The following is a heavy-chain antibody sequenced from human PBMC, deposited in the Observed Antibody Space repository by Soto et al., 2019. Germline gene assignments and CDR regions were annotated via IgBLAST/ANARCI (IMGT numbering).Heavy chain of an antibody. CDR1: GYSFTSYW. V-gene: IGHV5-51*01. CDR2: IYPGDSDT. J-gene: IGHJ5*02. Sequence: PGESLKISCKGSGYSFTSYWIGWVRQMPGKGLEWMGIIYPGDSDTRYSPSFQGQVTISADKSISTAYLQWSSLKASDTAMYYCAILGSGYSYSTENWFDPWGQGTLVTVSS. CDR3: AILGSGYSYSTENWFDP. D-gene: IGHD5-18*01.